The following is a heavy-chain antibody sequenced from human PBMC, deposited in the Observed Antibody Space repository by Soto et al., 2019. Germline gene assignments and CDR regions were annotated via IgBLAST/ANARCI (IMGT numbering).Heavy chain of an antibody. CDR1: GGSISSNKW. J-gene: IGHJ4*02. V-gene: IGHV4-4*02. CDR3: ARAHCSGGSCPFDY. CDR2: IYHSGST. D-gene: IGHD2-15*01. Sequence: SETLSLTCAVSGGSISSNKWWSWVRQPPGKGLEWIGEIYHSGSTNYNPSLKSRVTISVDKSKNQFSLKLSSVTAADTAVYYCARAHCSGGSCPFDYWGQGTLVTVS.